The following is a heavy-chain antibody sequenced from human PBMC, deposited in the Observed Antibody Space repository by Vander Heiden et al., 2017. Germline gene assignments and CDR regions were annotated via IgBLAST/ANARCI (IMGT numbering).Heavy chain of an antibody. CDR3: ATSRADCWSGYLGGEGY. D-gene: IGHD3-3*01. J-gene: IGHJ4*02. CDR1: RGSIRSSSYY. CDR2: IYYNGST. Sequence: QLQLQASGPGLVKPSETLSLTCTVSRGSIRSSSYYWGWIRQPPGKGLEWIGSIYYNGSTYYNPSLKSRVTISVDTSKNQFSLKLSSVTAADTAVYYCATSRADCWSGYLGGEGYWGQGTLVTVSS. V-gene: IGHV4-39*01.